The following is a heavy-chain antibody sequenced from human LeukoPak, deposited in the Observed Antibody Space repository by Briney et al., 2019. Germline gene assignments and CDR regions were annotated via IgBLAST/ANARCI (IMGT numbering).Heavy chain of an antibody. CDR3: ARLPLYGDYDGPPQYYYYYGMDV. Sequence: SETLSLTCTVSGGSISSGSYYWSWIRQPAGKGLEWIGRIYTSGSTNYNPSLKSRVTISVDTSKNQFSLKLSSVTAADTAVYYCARLPLYGDYDGPPQYYYYYGMDVWGQGTTVTVSS. CDR1: GGSISSGSYY. V-gene: IGHV4-61*02. CDR2: IYTSGST. J-gene: IGHJ6*02. D-gene: IGHD4-17*01.